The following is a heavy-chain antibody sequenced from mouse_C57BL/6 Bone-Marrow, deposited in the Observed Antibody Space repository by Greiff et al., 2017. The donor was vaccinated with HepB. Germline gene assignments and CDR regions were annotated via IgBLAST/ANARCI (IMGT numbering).Heavy chain of an antibody. CDR3: ATAYYSNYLYYYAMDY. D-gene: IGHD2-5*01. CDR2: IDPSDSYT. Sequence: VQLQQPGAELVKPGASVKLSCKASGYTFTSYWMQWVKQRPGQGLEWIGEIDPSDSYTNYNQKFKGKATLTVDTSSSTAYMQLSSLTSEDSAVYYCATAYYSNYLYYYAMDYWGQGTSVTVSS. J-gene: IGHJ4*01. V-gene: IGHV1-50*01. CDR1: GYTFTSYW.